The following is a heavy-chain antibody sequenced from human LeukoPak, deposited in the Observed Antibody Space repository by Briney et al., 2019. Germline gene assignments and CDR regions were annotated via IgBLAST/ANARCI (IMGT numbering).Heavy chain of an antibody. Sequence: SETLSLTCTISDASISSYYWSWIRQPPGKGLEWIGYIYYSGITNYNPSLKSRVTISVDTSKNQFSLKLSSVTAADTAVYYCAKARPANIVGVSDGYFDYWGQGTLVTVSS. CDR1: DASISSYY. D-gene: IGHD1-26*01. CDR3: AKARPANIVGVSDGYFDY. V-gene: IGHV4-59*01. J-gene: IGHJ4*02. CDR2: IYYSGIT.